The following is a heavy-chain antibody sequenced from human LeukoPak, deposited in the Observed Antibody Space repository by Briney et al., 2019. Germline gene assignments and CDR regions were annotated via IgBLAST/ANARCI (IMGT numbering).Heavy chain of an antibody. CDR3: TRDVVHSGSGPSVP. J-gene: IGHJ5*02. D-gene: IGHD3-3*01. CDR2: IRSKAYGATT. CDR1: GFTFGDYA. Sequence: PGRSLRLSCTASGFTFGDYAMSWVRQAPGKGLEWVGFIRSKAYGATTEYAASVKGRFTISRDDSKSIAYLQMNSLKTEDTAVYFCTRDVVHSGSGPSVPWGQGTLVTVSS. V-gene: IGHV3-49*04.